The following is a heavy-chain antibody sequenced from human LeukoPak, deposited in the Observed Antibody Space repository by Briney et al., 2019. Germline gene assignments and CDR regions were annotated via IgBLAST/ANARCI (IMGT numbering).Heavy chain of an antibody. CDR1: GGSISSGNYY. D-gene: IGHD3-10*01. CDR2: IYTSGST. J-gene: IGHJ5*02. V-gene: IGHV4-61*02. Sequence: SETLSLTCTVSGGSISSGNYYWSWIRQPAGKGLEWIGRIYTSGSTNYNPSLKSRVTISVDTSKNQFSLKLSSVTAADTAVYYCARDQRSGGGLWFEYNWFDPWGQGTLVTVSS. CDR3: ARDQRSGGGLWFEYNWFDP.